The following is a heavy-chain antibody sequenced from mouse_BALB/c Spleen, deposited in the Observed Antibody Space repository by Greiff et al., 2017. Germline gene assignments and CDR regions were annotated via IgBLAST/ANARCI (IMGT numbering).Heavy chain of an antibody. CDR1: GYSITSGYY. CDR2: ISYDGSN. V-gene: IGHV3-6*02. CDR3: ALYDYDAAY. D-gene: IGHD2-4*01. J-gene: IGHJ3*01. Sequence: EVQLQESGPGLVKPSQSLSLTCSVTGYSITSGYYWNWIRQFPGNKLEWMGYISYDGSNNYNPSLKNRISITRDTSKNQFFLKLNSVTTEDTATYYCALYDYDAAYWGQGTLVTVSA.